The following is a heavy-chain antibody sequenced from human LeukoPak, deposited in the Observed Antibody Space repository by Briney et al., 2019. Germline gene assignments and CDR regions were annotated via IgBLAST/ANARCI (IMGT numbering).Heavy chain of an antibody. V-gene: IGHV3-7*01. CDR3: ARDRGIVGATGLYY. CDR2: IKQDGSEK. D-gene: IGHD1-26*01. Sequence: GGSLRLSCAASGFTFSSYWMSWVRQAPGKGLEWVANIKQDGSEKYYVDSVKGRFTISRDNAKNSLYLQMNSLRAEDTAVYYCARDRGIVGATGLYYWGQGTLVTVSS. CDR1: GFTFSSYW. J-gene: IGHJ4*02.